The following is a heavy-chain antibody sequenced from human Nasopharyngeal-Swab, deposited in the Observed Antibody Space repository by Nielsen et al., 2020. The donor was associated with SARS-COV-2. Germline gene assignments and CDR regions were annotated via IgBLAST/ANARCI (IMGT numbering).Heavy chain of an antibody. D-gene: IGHD2-15*01. CDR2: ISYDGSNK. J-gene: IGHJ2*01. Sequence: SLKISCAASGFTFSSYAMHWVRQAPGKGLEWVAVISYDGSNKYYADSVKGRFTISRDNSKNTLYLQMNSLRAEDTAVYYCARAGGSYFDLWGRGTLVTVSS. CDR3: ARAGGSYFDL. CDR1: GFTFSSYA. V-gene: IGHV3-30-3*01.